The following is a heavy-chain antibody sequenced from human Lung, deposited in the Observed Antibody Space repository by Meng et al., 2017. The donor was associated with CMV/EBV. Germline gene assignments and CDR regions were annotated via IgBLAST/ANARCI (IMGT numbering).Heavy chain of an antibody. CDR3: ARTNYGDYNWFDP. V-gene: IGHV4-31*03. Sequence: QGRLQESGPGLVKPSQTLSLPCTVSGGSISSGGFYWSWIRQHPGKGLEWIGYIYYSGSTYYNPSLRSRVAISIDTSKNQFSLKLTSVTAADTAVYFCARTNYGDYNWFDPWGQGTLVTVSS. CDR2: IYYSGST. D-gene: IGHD4-17*01. CDR1: GGSISSGGFY. J-gene: IGHJ5*02.